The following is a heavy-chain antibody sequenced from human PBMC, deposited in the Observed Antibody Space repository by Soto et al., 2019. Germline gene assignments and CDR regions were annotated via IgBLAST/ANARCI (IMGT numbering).Heavy chain of an antibody. J-gene: IGHJ5*02. CDR1: GGTFSSYA. CDR3: ARSEGLVTRPYNWFDP. V-gene: IGHV1-69*12. CDR2: IIPIFGTA. Sequence: QVQLVQSGAEVKKPGSSVKVSCKASGGTFSSYAISWVRQAPGQGLEWMGGIIPIFGTANYAQKFQGRVTITADESTSTAYMALSSLRSEDTAVYYCARSEGLVTRPYNWFDPWGQGTLVTVSS. D-gene: IGHD6-19*01.